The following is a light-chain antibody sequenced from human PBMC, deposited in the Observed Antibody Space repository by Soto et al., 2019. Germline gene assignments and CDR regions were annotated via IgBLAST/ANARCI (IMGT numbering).Light chain of an antibody. J-gene: IGLJ1*01. V-gene: IGLV1-44*01. CDR1: SSNIGSNT. Sequence: QSVLTQPPSASGTPGQRVTISCSGSSSNIGSNTVNWYQQLPGTAPKLLIYSNNQRPSGVPDRFSGSKSGTSASLAISGLQSEDEADYHCAAWDDSLNGLYVFGTGTKVTVL. CDR3: AAWDDSLNGLYV. CDR2: SNN.